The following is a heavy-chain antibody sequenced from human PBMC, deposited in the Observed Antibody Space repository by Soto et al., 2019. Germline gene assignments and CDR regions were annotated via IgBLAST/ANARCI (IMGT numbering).Heavy chain of an antibody. V-gene: IGHV1-69*08. Sequence: QVQLVQSGAEVKKPGSSVKVSCKASGGTFSNDIITWVRQAPGQGLEWMGRIIPLLDIANYAQKFQGRVTITADKSTSTAYMEVSSLRSEDTAVYYCVRDSPIGSTYSGYDGIDYWGQGTLVTVSS. CDR1: GGTFSNDI. CDR3: VRDSPIGSTYSGYDGIDY. CDR2: IIPLLDIA. D-gene: IGHD5-12*01. J-gene: IGHJ4*02.